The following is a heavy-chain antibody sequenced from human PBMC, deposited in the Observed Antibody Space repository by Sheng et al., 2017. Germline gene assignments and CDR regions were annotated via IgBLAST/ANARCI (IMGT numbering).Heavy chain of an antibody. CDR3: ARESGDYAHDY. Sequence: QVQLVESGGGVVQPGRSLRLSCTASGFTFSRYTMHWVRQAPGRGLEWVAVISYDGTNKNYADSVKGRFTISRDNSKSTLYLQVNSLRADDTALYYCARESGDYAHDYWARERWSPSPQ. V-gene: IGHV3-30*04. J-gene: IGHJ4*02. D-gene: IGHD4-17*01. CDR1: GFTFSRYT. CDR2: ISYDGTNK.